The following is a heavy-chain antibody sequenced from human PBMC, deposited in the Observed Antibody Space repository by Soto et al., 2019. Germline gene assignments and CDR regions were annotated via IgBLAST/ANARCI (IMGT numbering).Heavy chain of an antibody. V-gene: IGHV3-23*01. J-gene: IGHJ6*03. CDR2: ISGSGGST. CDR1: GFTFSSYA. CDR3: AKIATALFLYYYYMDV. Sequence: GGSLRLSCAASGFTFSSYAMSWVRQAPGKGLEWVSAISGSGGSTYYADSVKGRFTISRDNSKNTLYLQMNSLRAEDTAVYYCAKIATALFLYYYYMDVWGKGTTVTVSS. D-gene: IGHD1-26*01.